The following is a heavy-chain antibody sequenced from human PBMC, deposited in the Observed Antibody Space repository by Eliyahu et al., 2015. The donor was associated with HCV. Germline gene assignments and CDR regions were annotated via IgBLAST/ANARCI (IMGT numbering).Heavy chain of an antibody. CDR1: GFTFXXYS. D-gene: IGHD3-3*01. CDR2: ISSSSSTI. J-gene: IGHJ4*02. V-gene: IGHV3-48*01. Sequence: EVQLVESGGGLVQPGGSXXLSCAAXGFTFXXYSMNWVRQAPGKGLEWVSYISSSSSTIYYADSVKGRFTISRDNAKNSLYLQMNSLRAEDTAVYYCARDYDFWSGYVGDFDYWGQGTLVTVSS. CDR3: ARDYDFWSGYVGDFDY.